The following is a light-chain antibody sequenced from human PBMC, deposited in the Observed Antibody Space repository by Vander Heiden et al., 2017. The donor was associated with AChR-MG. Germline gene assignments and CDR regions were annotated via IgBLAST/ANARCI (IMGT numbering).Light chain of an antibody. V-gene: IGKV3-20*01. CDR1: RIVSNSY. J-gene: IGKJ4*02. Sequence: IVLTQPPGTPSLSPGERATLSCRASRIVSNSYLAWYQQKPGQAPRLLIYGATSRATGIPDRFSGSGSETDFTLAISRLEPEDFEVYYCQQYGTTPITFGGGTKVEIK. CDR2: GAT. CDR3: QQYGTTPIT.